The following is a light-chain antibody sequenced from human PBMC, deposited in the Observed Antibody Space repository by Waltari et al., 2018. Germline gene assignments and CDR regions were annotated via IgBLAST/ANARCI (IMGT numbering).Light chain of an antibody. CDR3: GTDYGTGTTFVWV. V-gene: IGLV9-49*03. Sequence: QPQLTQAPSTSASLGASVTLTCTLSGGNIKSKVEWYHQRAGKGPRFVMRGGGRGIVGAKGDGIPDRFSGLGSGLDRSLTIKNIQEEDEGDYDCGTDYGTGTTFVWVFGGGTKLTVL. CDR2: GGGRGIVG. CDR1: GGNIKSK. J-gene: IGLJ3*02.